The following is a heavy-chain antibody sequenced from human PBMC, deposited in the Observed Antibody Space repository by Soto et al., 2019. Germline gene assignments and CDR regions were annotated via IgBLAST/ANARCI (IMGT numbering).Heavy chain of an antibody. Sequence: SETLSLTCAVSGGSISSSSYYWGWIRQPPGKGLEWIGSIYYSGSTYYNPSLKSRVTISVDTSKNQFSLKLSSVTAADTAVYYCARPLFYSCWFDPWGQGTLVTASS. CDR2: IYYSGST. CDR1: GGSISSSSYY. D-gene: IGHD2-21*01. J-gene: IGHJ5*02. V-gene: IGHV4-39*01. CDR3: ARPLFYSCWFDP.